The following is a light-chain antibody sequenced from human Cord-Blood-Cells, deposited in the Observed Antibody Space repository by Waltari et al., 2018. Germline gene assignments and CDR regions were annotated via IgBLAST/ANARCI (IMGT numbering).Light chain of an antibody. CDR1: QSVSSY. V-gene: IGKV3-11*01. CDR2: DAS. CDR3: QQRSNWPIT. J-gene: IGKJ5*01. Sequence: IVLTQSPATLSLSPGERATLSCRVSQSVSSYLAWDQQKPGQAPRLLIYDASNRATGIPARFSGSGSGTDFTLTISSLEPEDFAVYYCQQRSNWPITFGQGTRLEIK.